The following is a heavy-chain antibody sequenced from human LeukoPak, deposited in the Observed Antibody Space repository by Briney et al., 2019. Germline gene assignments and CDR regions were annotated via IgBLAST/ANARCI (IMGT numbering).Heavy chain of an antibody. J-gene: IGHJ4*02. Sequence: GGSLRLSCAASGFTFDDYAMSWVRQAPGKGLEWVSAISGSGGSTYYADSVKGRFTISRDNSKNTLYLQMNSLRAEDTAVYYCAKERWLQLSPLDYWGQGTLVTVSS. D-gene: IGHD5-24*01. CDR2: ISGSGGST. CDR1: GFTFDDYA. CDR3: AKERWLQLSPLDY. V-gene: IGHV3-23*01.